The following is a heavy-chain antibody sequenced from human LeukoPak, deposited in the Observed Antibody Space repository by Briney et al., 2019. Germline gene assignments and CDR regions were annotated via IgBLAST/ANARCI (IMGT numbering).Heavy chain of an antibody. CDR1: GFSFSNYA. J-gene: IGHJ3*02. D-gene: IGHD1-26*01. V-gene: IGHV3-23*01. Sequence: GGSLRLSCAASGFSFSNYAMSWVRQAPGKGLEWVSVLSSSGGSTYYTHSVKGRFTISRDNSKNTLYLQMNSLRAEDTAVYYCARGGSYLSAFDIWGQGTMVTVSS. CDR2: LSSSGGST. CDR3: ARGGSYLSAFDI.